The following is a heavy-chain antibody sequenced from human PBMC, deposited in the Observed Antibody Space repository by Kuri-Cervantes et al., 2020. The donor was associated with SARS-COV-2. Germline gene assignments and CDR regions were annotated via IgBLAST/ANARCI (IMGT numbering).Heavy chain of an antibody. CDR3: WRTGLPGWYYYYGMDV. Sequence: ETLCLTCAPSGFTVSTNYMSRVRQAPGKGLEWVSIIYSGGTTYYPDSVKGRFTIPRDNTKNSLILQMNSLRAEDTAMVYWWRTGLPGWYYYYGMDVWGQGTTVTVSS. V-gene: IGHV3-53*01. CDR2: IYSGGTT. D-gene: IGHD2-15*01. J-gene: IGHJ6*02. CDR1: GFTVSTNY.